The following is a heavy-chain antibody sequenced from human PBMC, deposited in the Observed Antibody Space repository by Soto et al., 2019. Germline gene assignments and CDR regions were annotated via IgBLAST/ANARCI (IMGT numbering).Heavy chain of an antibody. CDR2: IYHSGNT. J-gene: IGHJ4*02. D-gene: IGHD5-18*01. V-gene: IGHV4-39*01. CDR3: ARHEWLQLWLVTEY. CDR1: GDSIGSSTNY. Sequence: SETLSLTCIVSGDSIGSSTNYWGWIRQPPGKGLEWIGTIYHSGNTYYNPTLKSRVAISVDTSKNQFSLRLNSVTAADTAVYYCARHEWLQLWLVTEYWGQGALVTVSS.